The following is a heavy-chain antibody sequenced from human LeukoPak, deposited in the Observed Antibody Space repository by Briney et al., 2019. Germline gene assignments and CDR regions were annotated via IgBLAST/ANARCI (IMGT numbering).Heavy chain of an antibody. CDR2: FDPEDGET. D-gene: IGHD1-26*01. J-gene: IGHJ5*02. CDR1: GYTLTELS. V-gene: IGHV1-24*01. CDR3: ATADWTGSGATTPSPRGWFDP. Sequence: ASVKVSCKVSGYTLTELSMHWVRQAPGKGLEWMGGFDPEDGETIYAQKFQGRVTMTEDTSTDTAYMELSSLRSEDTAVYYCATADWTGSGATTPSPRGWFDPWGRGTLVTVSS.